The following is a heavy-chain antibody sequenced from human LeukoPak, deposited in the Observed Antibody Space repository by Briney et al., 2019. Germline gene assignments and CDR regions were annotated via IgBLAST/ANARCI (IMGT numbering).Heavy chain of an antibody. D-gene: IGHD4-4*01. V-gene: IGHV3-23*01. J-gene: IGHJ5*02. CDR1: GFTFSSYA. CDR2: ISGSGGNT. Sequence: PGGSLRLSCAASGFTFSSYAMTWVRQAPGKGLEWVSLISGSGGNTFYADSVKGRFTISRDTSKSTLYLQLNSLRAEDTAVYYCAKNWAWSDTLTSLDPWGQGTLVTVSS. CDR3: AKNWAWSDTLTSLDP.